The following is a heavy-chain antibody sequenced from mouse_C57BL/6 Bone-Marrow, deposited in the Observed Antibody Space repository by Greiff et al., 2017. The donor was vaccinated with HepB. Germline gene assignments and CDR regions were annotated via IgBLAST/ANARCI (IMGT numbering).Heavy chain of an antibody. V-gene: IGHV1-55*01. CDR3: ARGKFITTVVAPYWYFDV. Sequence: QVQLQQSGAELVKPGASVKMSCKASGYTFTSYWITWVKQRPGQGLEWIGDIYPGSGSTNYNEKFKSKATLTVDTSSSTAYMQLSSLTSEDSAVYYCARGKFITTVVAPYWYFDVWGTGTTVTVSS. CDR1: GYTFTSYW. D-gene: IGHD1-1*01. J-gene: IGHJ1*03. CDR2: IYPGSGST.